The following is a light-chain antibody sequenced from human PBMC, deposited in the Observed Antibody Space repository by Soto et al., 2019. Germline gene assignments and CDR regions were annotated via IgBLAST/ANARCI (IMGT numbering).Light chain of an antibody. V-gene: IGKV1-39*01. CDR3: QQSYNTPIT. Sequence: DIQRTQSPSSLSASVGARFTITCRASQSISTYLNWYQQKPGKAPKLVIYAASSLQSGVPSRFSGSGSGTDFTLTISSLQPEDFATYYCQQSYNTPITFGQGTRLEIK. J-gene: IGKJ5*01. CDR2: AAS. CDR1: QSISTY.